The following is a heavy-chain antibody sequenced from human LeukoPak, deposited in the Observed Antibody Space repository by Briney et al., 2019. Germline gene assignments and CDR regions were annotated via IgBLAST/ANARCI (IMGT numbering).Heavy chain of an antibody. V-gene: IGHV3-30*04. D-gene: IGHD3-10*01. CDR2: ISYDGSNK. J-gene: IGHJ6*04. CDR3: AREIGTGSYYNVYYYGMDV. CDR1: GFTFSSYA. Sequence: LPGRSLRLSCAASGFTFSSYAMHWVRQAPGKGLEWVAVISYDGSNKYYADSVKGRFTISRDNSKNTLYLQMNSLRAEDTAVYCCAREIGTGSYYNVYYYGMDVWGKGTTVTVSS.